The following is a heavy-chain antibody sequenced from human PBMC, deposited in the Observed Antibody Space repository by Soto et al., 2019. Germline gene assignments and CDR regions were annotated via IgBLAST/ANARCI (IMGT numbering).Heavy chain of an antibody. D-gene: IGHD2-21*02. V-gene: IGHV4-30-4*08. Sequence: QVQLVESGPGLVKPSQTLSLTCTVSGGSINSDYYHWTWIRQSPGKGLEWIGYIHHSGAILYNPSFKSRLAMSVDTSKNQFSLHLSSVTDTDTAVYFCAREDDGGDSLDVWGQGTTVTVSS. CDR2: IHHSGAI. J-gene: IGHJ6*02. CDR1: GGSINSDYYH. CDR3: AREDDGGDSLDV.